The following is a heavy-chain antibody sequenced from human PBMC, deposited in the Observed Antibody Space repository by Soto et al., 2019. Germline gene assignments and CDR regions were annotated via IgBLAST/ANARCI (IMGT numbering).Heavy chain of an antibody. CDR2: IYYSGST. CDR1: GGSINSGGYY. D-gene: IGHD3-3*01. V-gene: IGHV4-31*03. Sequence: PSETLSLTCTVSGGSINSGGYYWSWIRQHPGKGLEWIGYIYYSGSTYYNPSLKSRVTISVDTSKNQFSLKLSSVTAADTAVYYCARVPNFWSGYQVYYFDYWGQGTLVTVSS. CDR3: ARVPNFWSGYQVYYFDY. J-gene: IGHJ4*02.